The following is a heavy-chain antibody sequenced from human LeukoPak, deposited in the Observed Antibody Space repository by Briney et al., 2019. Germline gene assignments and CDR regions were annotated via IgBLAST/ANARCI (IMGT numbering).Heavy chain of an antibody. CDR1: GFTFSSYA. V-gene: IGHV3-30-3*01. J-gene: IGHJ5*02. CDR3: ARDVGEYSSSLLPGWFDP. Sequence: GRSLRPSCAASGFTFSSYAMHWVRQAPGKGQEWVAVISYDGSNKYYADSVKGRFTISRDNSKNTLYLQMNSLRAEDTAVYYCARDVGEYSSSLLPGWFDPWGQGTLVTVSS. D-gene: IGHD6-6*01. CDR2: ISYDGSNK.